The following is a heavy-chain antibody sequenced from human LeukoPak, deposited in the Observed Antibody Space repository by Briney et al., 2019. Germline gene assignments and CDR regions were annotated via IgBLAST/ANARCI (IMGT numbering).Heavy chain of an antibody. Sequence: GGSLRLSCEASGFTVSSNHMTWVRQAPGKGLEWVSLTHSGGNPYYADSVKGRFTVSRDNSKNTLYLQMNSLRAEDTAMYYCAKESNYYGSGTYSYNYWGQGTLVTVSS. CDR2: THSGGNP. D-gene: IGHD3-10*01. CDR3: AKESNYYGSGTYSYNY. J-gene: IGHJ4*02. CDR1: GFTVSSNH. V-gene: IGHV3-53*05.